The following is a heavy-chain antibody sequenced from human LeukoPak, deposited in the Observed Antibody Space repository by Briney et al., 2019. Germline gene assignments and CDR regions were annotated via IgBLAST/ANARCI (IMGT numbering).Heavy chain of an antibody. Sequence: PSETLSLTRTVSGGSISSYYWSWIRQPAGKGLEWIGRIYTSGSTNYNPSLKSRVTMSVDTSKNQFSLKLSSVTAADTAVYYCARNSHHDSSGYYYIGDYFDYWGQGTLVTVSS. D-gene: IGHD3-22*01. CDR1: GGSISSYY. J-gene: IGHJ4*02. CDR3: ARNSHHDSSGYYYIGDYFDY. V-gene: IGHV4-4*07. CDR2: IYTSGST.